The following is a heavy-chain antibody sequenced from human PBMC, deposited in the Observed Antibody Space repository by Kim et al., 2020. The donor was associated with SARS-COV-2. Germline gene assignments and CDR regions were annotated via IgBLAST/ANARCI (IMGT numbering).Heavy chain of an antibody. J-gene: IGHJ5*02. V-gene: IGHV4-4*01. CDR3: ARVDARSLIFHL. Sequence: STSANPSLKSRVTMSLDKSKNQFSLGLTSVTAADTAVYSCARVDARSLIFHLWGQGTLVTVSS. D-gene: IGHD3-16*02. CDR2: ST.